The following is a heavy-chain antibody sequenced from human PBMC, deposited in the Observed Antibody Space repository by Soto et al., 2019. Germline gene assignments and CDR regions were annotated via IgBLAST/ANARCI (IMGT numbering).Heavy chain of an antibody. CDR1: GYTFTNYG. CDR3: ARAYSSRWDDAFEI. Sequence: SVKVSCKASGYTFTNYGISWVRQAPGQGLEWMGRIIPILGIANYAQKFQGRVTITADKSTSTAYMELSSLRSEDTAVYYCARAYSSRWDDAFEIWGQGTMVTVS. D-gene: IGHD6-13*01. V-gene: IGHV1-69*04. CDR2: IIPILGIA. J-gene: IGHJ3*02.